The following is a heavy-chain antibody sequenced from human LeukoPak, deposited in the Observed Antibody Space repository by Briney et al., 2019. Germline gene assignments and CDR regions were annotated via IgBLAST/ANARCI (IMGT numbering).Heavy chain of an antibody. CDR3: ARGGLRWHDY. J-gene: IGHJ4*02. V-gene: IGHV4-34*01. CDR2: INHSGST. CDR1: GGSFSGYY. D-gene: IGHD4-23*01. Sequence: TSETLSLTCAGYGGSFSGYYWSWTRQPPGKGLEWIGEINHSGSTNYNPSLKSRVTISVDTSKNQFSLKLSSVTAADTAVYYCARGGLRWHDYWGQGTLVTVSS.